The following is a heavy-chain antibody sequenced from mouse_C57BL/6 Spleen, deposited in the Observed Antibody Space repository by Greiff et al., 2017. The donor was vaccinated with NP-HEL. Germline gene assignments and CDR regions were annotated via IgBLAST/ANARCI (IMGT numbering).Heavy chain of an antibody. CDR3: ARDYYGSSYVWYFDV. Sequence: EVKLQESGPGMVKPSQSLSLTCTVTGYSITSGYDWHWIRHFPGNKLEWMGYISYSGSTNYNPSLKSRISITHDTSKNHFFLKLNSVTTKDTATYYCARDYYGSSYVWYFDVWGTGTTVTVSS. CDR2: ISYSGST. V-gene: IGHV3-1*01. J-gene: IGHJ1*03. D-gene: IGHD1-1*01. CDR1: GYSITSGYD.